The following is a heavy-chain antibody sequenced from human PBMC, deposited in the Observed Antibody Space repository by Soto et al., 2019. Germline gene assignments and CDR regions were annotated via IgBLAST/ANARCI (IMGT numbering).Heavy chain of an antibody. D-gene: IGHD3-3*01. CDR1: GFTFSSYA. J-gene: IGHJ2*01. CDR2: ISYDGSNK. Sequence: QVQLVESGGGVVQPGRSLRLSCAASGFTFSSYAMHWVRQAPGKGLEWVAVISYDGSNKYYADPVKGRFTISRDNSKNTLYLQMNSLRAEDTAVYYCARGGLRFLEWLSVGYFDLWGRGTLVTVSS. V-gene: IGHV3-30-3*01. CDR3: ARGGLRFLEWLSVGYFDL.